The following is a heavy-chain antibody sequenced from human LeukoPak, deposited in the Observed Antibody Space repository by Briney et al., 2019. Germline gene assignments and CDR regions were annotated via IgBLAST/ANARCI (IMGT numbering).Heavy chain of an antibody. V-gene: IGHV1-69*05. CDR1: GGTFSSYA. D-gene: IGHD6-6*01. Sequence: ASVKVSCKASGGTFSSYAISWVRQAPGQGLEWMGGIIPIFGTANYAQKFQGRVTITTDESTSTAYMELSRLRSDDTAVYYCAREVKGSSPSYYYYMDVWGKGTTVTVSS. J-gene: IGHJ6*03. CDR2: IIPIFGTA. CDR3: AREVKGSSPSYYYYMDV.